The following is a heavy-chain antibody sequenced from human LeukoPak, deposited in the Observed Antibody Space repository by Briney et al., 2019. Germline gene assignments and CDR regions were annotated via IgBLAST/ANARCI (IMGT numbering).Heavy chain of an antibody. Sequence: PGGSLRLSCAVSGFGVHTFAMSWVRQAPGKGLEWVASISASGGSTDYAASVKGRFTMSRDKSKNTLYLQLNSLRADDTAVYYCAKVGSGWFFDYWGQGTLVTVSS. CDR2: ISASGGST. D-gene: IGHD6-19*01. J-gene: IGHJ4*02. V-gene: IGHV3-23*01. CDR1: GFGVHTFA. CDR3: AKVGSGWFFDY.